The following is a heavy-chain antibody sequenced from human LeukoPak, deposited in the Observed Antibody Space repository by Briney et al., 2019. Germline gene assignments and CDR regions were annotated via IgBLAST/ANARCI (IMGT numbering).Heavy chain of an antibody. Sequence: PVKVSCKASGYTFTGYYMHWVRQAPGQGLEWMGGIIPIFGTANYAQKFQGRVTITADKSTSTAYMELSSLRSEDTAVYYCARDTDPESYYYDSSVWGAFDIWGQGTMVTVSS. CDR1: GYTFTGYY. J-gene: IGHJ3*02. CDR3: ARDTDPESYYYDSSVWGAFDI. V-gene: IGHV1-69*06. CDR2: IIPIFGTA. D-gene: IGHD3-22*01.